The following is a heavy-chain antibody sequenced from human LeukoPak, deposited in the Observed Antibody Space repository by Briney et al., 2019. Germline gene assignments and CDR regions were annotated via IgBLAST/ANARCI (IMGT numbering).Heavy chain of an antibody. D-gene: IGHD2-2*02. Sequence: GGSLRLSCAASGFTFSSYATSWVRQAPGKGLEWVSAISGSGGSTYYADSVKGRFTISRDNSKNTLYLQMNSLRAEDTAVYYCAKDLCSSTSCYTVTGFDYWGQGTLVTVSS. CDR2: ISGSGGST. J-gene: IGHJ4*02. V-gene: IGHV3-23*01. CDR3: AKDLCSSTSCYTVTGFDY. CDR1: GFTFSSYA.